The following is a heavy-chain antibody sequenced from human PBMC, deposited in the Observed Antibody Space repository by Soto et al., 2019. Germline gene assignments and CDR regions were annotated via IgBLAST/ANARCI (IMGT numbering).Heavy chain of an antibody. V-gene: IGHV3-21*05. D-gene: IGHD3-9*01. Sequence: GGSPRLSCAASGFTFSSYSMNWVRQAPGKGLEWVSYISSSSSTSYADSVKGRFTISRDNAKNTLYLQMNSLRAEDTAVYYCARDGPDDILTGYYHYYYYYGMDVWGQGTTVTVSS. CDR1: GFTFSSYS. CDR2: ISSSSST. CDR3: ARDGPDDILTGYYHYYYYYGMDV. J-gene: IGHJ6*02.